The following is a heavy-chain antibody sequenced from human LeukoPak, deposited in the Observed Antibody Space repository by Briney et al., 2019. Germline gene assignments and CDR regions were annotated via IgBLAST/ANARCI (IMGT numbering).Heavy chain of an antibody. CDR3: ARISLGAIWGYYYGMDV. CDR2: IIPIFDTA. J-gene: IGHJ6*02. CDR1: GGTFSSYS. Sequence: SVKVSCKASGGTFSSYSVSWVRQAPGQGLEWMGGIIPIFDTADYAQKFQGRVTITADESTSTAYMELSSLRSEDTAVFYCARISLGAIWGYYYGMDVWGQGTTVTVSS. D-gene: IGHD1-26*01. V-gene: IGHV1-69*13.